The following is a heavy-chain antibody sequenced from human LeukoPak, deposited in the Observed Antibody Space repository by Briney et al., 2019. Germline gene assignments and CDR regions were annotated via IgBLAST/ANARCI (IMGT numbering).Heavy chain of an antibody. CDR1: GGSISSYY. V-gene: IGHV4-4*07. CDR3: AREGDGLWFGDHHFDY. Sequence: SETLSLTCTVSGGSISSYYWSWIRQPAGKGLEWIGRIYTSGSTNYNPSLKSRVTMSVDTSKNQFSLKLSSVTAADTAVYYCAREGDGLWFGDHHFDYWGRGTLVTVSS. CDR2: IYTSGST. D-gene: IGHD3-10*01. J-gene: IGHJ4*02.